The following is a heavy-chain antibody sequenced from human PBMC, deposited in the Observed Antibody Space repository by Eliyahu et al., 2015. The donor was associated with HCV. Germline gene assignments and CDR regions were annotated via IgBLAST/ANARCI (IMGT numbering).Heavy chain of an antibody. Sequence: EVQLVESGGGLVQPGGSLXLSCSASGFTFSSYAMHWVRQAPGKGLEYVSAISSNGGSTYYADSVKGRFTISRDNSKNTLYLQMSSLRAEDTAVYYCVKVSVIKGFDYWGQGTLVTVSS. CDR2: ISSNGGST. CDR3: VKVSVIKGFDY. V-gene: IGHV3-64D*09. CDR1: GFTFSSYA. D-gene: IGHD3-16*02. J-gene: IGHJ4*02.